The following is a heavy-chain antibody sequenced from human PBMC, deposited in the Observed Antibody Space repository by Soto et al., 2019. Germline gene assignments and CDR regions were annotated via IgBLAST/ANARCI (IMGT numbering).Heavy chain of an antibody. CDR2: INAGNGNT. Sequence: QVQLVQSGAEVKKPGASVKVSCKASGYTFTSYAMHWVRQAPGQRLEWMGWINAGNGNTKYSQKFQGRCTITRDTSASTAYMELSSLRSEDTAVYYCAIGILLGGMDVWGQGTTVTVSS. J-gene: IGHJ6*02. V-gene: IGHV1-3*01. CDR3: AIGILLGGMDV. D-gene: IGHD7-27*01. CDR1: GYTFTSYA.